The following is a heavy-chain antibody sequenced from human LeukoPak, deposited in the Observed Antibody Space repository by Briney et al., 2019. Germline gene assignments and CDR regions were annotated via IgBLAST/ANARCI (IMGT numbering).Heavy chain of an antibody. CDR3: ARSGSHNGNWFDP. CDR2: IIPIFGTA. D-gene: IGHD1-26*01. Sequence: SVKVSCKASGGTFSSYAISWVRQAPGQGLEWMGGIIPIFGTANYAQKFQGRVTITADKSTSTAYMELSSLRSDDTAVYYCARSGSHNGNWFDPWGQGTLVTVSS. V-gene: IGHV1-69*06. CDR1: GGTFSSYA. J-gene: IGHJ5*02.